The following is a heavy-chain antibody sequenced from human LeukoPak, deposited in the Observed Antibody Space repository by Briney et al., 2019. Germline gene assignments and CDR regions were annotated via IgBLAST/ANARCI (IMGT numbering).Heavy chain of an antibody. CDR1: GGSFSAYY. Sequence: SETLSLTCAVSGGSFSAYYWSWIRQPPGKGLEWIGEINHSGSTNYNPSLKSRVTISVDTSKNQFSLKLSSVTAADTAVYYCARDRELAALDPWGQGTLVIVSS. CDR2: INHSGST. D-gene: IGHD1-26*01. V-gene: IGHV4-34*01. J-gene: IGHJ5*02. CDR3: ARDRELAALDP.